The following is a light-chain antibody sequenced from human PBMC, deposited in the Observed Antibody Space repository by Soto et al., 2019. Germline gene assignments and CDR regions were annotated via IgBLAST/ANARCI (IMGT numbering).Light chain of an antibody. Sequence: QSVLTQPPSVSGAPGQRVTISCTGSSSNIGAGYDVHWYQLLLGTAPKLLIYDNTKPPLWDPDRCSCSKSGTSASLAITGRQAADEADYYCQSYDSSHSGHVVFGGGTKLTVL. V-gene: IGLV1-40*01. CDR2: DNT. CDR1: SSNIGAGYD. CDR3: QSYDSSHSGHVV. J-gene: IGLJ2*01.